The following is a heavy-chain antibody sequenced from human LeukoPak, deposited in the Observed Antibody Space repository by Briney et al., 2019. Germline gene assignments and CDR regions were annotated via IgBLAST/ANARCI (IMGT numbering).Heavy chain of an antibody. J-gene: IGHJ5*02. CDR3: ARALGVVAARGDWFDP. CDR2: INPSGGTT. Sequence: ASVKVSCKASGYTFTNHYMHWVRQAPGQGLQWMGIINPSGGTTNYAQKFQGRVTLTRDTSTSTVYMELSSQTSEDTAVYYCARALGVVAARGDWFDPWGQGTLVTVSS. CDR1: GYTFTNHY. V-gene: IGHV1-46*01. D-gene: IGHD2-15*01.